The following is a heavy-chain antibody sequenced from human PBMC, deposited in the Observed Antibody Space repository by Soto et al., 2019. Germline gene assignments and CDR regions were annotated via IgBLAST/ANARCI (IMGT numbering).Heavy chain of an antibody. V-gene: IGHV5-51*04. Sequence: GESLKISCKGSGYSFTNYWIGWVRQMSGKGLEWMGIIYPGDSDTRYSPSFQGQVTISVDKPISTAYLQWSSLKASDTAMYYCAKTGGTSLYGIVYWGQGTQVTVSS. D-gene: IGHD2-2*01. CDR2: IYPGDSDT. CDR3: AKTGGTSLYGIVY. J-gene: IGHJ4*02. CDR1: GYSFTNYW.